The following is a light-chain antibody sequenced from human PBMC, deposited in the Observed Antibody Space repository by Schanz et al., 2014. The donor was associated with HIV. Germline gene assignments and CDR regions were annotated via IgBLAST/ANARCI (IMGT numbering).Light chain of an antibody. V-gene: IGKV1-6*01. CDR3: LQDFIYPLT. CDR2: AAS. J-gene: IGKJ4*01. Sequence: IQMTQSPSSLSTSVGHRVTITCRASQGISTSLNWYQQKPGKAPKLLIYAASTLQRGVPSRFSGSGSGTDFTLTISSLQPEDFATYYCLQDFIYPLTFGGGTKVEIK. CDR1: QGISTS.